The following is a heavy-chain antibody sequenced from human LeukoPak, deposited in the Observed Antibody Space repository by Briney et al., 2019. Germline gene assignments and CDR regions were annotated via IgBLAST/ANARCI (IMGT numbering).Heavy chain of an antibody. J-gene: IGHJ4*02. V-gene: IGHV3-20*04. CDR3: AGYLLYDSSGYYYELGKGFAY. CDR1: GFTFSSYG. D-gene: IGHD3-22*01. CDR2: INWNGGST. Sequence: PGGSLGLSCAASGFTFSSYGMHWVRQAPGKGLEWVSGINWNGGSTGYADSVKGRFTISRDNAKNSLYLQMNSLRAEDTALYYCAGYLLYDSSGYYYELGKGFAYWGQGTLVTVSS.